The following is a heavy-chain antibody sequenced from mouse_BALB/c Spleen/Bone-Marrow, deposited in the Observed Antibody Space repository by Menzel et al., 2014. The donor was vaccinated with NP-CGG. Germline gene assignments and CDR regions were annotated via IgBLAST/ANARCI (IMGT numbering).Heavy chain of an antibody. CDR2: MWSGGST. Sequence: QVQLKESGPGLVQPSQSLSITCTVSGFSLTSDGVHWVRQSPRKGLEWLGVMWSGGSTDYNAAFISRLSISKDNSRSXVFFKMSSLQTNDTAIYYCARNGYYYSMDYWGQGTSVTVSS. D-gene: IGHD2-2*01. J-gene: IGHJ4*01. V-gene: IGHV2-2*02. CDR1: GFSLTSDG. CDR3: ARNGYYYSMDY.